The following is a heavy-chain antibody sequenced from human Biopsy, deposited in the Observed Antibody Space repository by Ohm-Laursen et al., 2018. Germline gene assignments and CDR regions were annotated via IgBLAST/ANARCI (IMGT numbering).Heavy chain of an antibody. CDR3: ARDGKRWDYSTYFSWHFDL. D-gene: IGHD4-11*01. CDR2: ISYDGSGE. V-gene: IGHV3-30*03. J-gene: IGHJ2*01. CDR1: GFTFTSYA. Sequence: SLRLSCTASGFTFTSYAMHWVRQAPGKGLEWVAVISYDGSGEYYADSLQGRFIISRDNPKNTVDLQMNSLRAEDTAVYFCARDGKRWDYSTYFSWHFDLWGRGTLVTVPS.